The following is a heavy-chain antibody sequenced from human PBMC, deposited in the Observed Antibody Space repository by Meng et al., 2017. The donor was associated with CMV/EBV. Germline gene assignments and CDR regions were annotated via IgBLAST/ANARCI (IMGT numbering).Heavy chain of an antibody. V-gene: IGHV1-8*01. Sequence: ASVTVSCKASGYTFTSYDINWVRQATGQGLEWMGWMNPNSGNTGYAQKFQGRVTMTRNTSISTAYMELSSLRSEDTAVYYCARAPGWFGKRGMDVWGQGTTVTVSS. J-gene: IGHJ6*02. CDR1: GYTFTSYD. D-gene: IGHD3-10*01. CDR2: MNPNSGNT. CDR3: ARAPGWFGKRGMDV.